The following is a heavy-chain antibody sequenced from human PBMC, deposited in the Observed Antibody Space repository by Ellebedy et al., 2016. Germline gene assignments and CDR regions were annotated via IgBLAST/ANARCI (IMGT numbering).Heavy chain of an antibody. D-gene: IGHD3-10*01. J-gene: IGHJ5*02. CDR1: GYTFTSYA. Sequence: ASVKVSCKASGYTFTSYAMHWVRQAPGQRLEWMGWINAGNGNTKYSQKFQGRVTITRDTSASTAYMELSSLRSEDTAVYYCAREVRRGVRGFSWFDPWGQGTLVTVSS. CDR3: AREVRRGVRGFSWFDP. V-gene: IGHV1-3*01. CDR2: INAGNGNT.